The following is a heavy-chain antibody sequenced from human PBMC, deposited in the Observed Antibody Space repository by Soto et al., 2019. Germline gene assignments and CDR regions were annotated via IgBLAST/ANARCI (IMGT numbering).Heavy chain of an antibody. Sequence: SVPTLVNPKQTLILTCAFSGFSLSRKGMSVSWIRQPPGKALEFLALIDWEEEKFYSPSLRTRLTVSKDTSKSQVVLTLTNVEPVDTATYYCTRSTNWNYTYYFDYWGQGTLVTVSS. J-gene: IGHJ4*02. V-gene: IGHV2-70*01. D-gene: IGHD1-7*01. CDR2: IDWEEEK. CDR1: GFSLSRKGMS. CDR3: TRSTNWNYTYYFDY.